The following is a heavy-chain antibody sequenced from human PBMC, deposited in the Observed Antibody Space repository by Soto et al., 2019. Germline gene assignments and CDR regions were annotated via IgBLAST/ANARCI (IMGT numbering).Heavy chain of an antibody. CDR2: TSYDASKR. V-gene: IGHV3-30-3*01. CDR1: GFTFSNYN. D-gene: IGHD3-3*01. J-gene: IGHJ6*02. Sequence: GGSLRLSCAASGFTFSNYNMHWVRQAPGKGLEWVAVTSYDASKRFYADSVKGRFTISRDNSKNTLYLQMNSLRLEDTAVYYCARRNYDFWSGYYTSGMDVWGQGTTVTVSS. CDR3: ARRNYDFWSGYYTSGMDV.